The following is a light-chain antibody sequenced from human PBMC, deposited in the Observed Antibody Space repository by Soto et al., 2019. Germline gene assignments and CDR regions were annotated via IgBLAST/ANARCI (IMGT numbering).Light chain of an antibody. CDR1: NSDVGGYDY. V-gene: IGLV2-14*01. J-gene: IGLJ3*02. Sequence: QSVLTQPASVSGSLGQSITISCTGTNSDVGGYDYVSWYQQHPGKVPKLMIYEVNNRPSGVSSRFSGSKSGNTASLTISGLQAEDEADYYCNSYTSSSALHWVFGGGTKVTVL. CDR2: EVN. CDR3: NSYTSSSALHWV.